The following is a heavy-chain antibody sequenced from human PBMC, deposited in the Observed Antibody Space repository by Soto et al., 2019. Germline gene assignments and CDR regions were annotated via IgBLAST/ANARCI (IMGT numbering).Heavy chain of an antibody. V-gene: IGHV4-31*03. J-gene: IGHJ4*02. CDR3: ETVEHRGYFAILIDY. Sequence: SETLSLTCTVSGDSPSSGGHYWSWIRQHPGKGLEWIGHIYDSVNTYYSPSLRSRVTISADMSKNQFSLNLRSVTAADTAVYYCETVEHRGYFAILIDYWGQGTLVTVSS. CDR2: IYDSVNT. CDR1: GDSPSSGGHY. D-gene: IGHD3-9*01.